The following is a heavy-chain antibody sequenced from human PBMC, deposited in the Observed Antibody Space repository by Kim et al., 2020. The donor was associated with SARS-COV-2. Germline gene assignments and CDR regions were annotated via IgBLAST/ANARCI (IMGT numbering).Heavy chain of an antibody. CDR3: ARTPSYYYGMDV. Sequence: KDTADSGEGRFTISRDNSKNTLYLQMNGLRAEDTAVYYCARTPSYYYGMDVWGQGTTVTVSS. J-gene: IGHJ6*02. V-gene: IGHV3-33*01. CDR2: K.